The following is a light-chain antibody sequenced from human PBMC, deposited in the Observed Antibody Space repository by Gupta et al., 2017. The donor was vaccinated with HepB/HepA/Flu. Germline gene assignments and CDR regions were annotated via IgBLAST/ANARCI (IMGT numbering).Light chain of an antibody. Sequence: DIQMTQSPSSLSASVGDRVTITCRASQTISSYLNWYQQKPGKAPKLLIYAASRLQSGVPSRFSGSGSGTDFTLTISSLQPEDFANYYCQQSDSTPLTFGHGTKVDIK. CDR1: QTISSY. CDR2: AAS. CDR3: QQSDSTPLT. V-gene: IGKV1-39*01. J-gene: IGKJ3*01.